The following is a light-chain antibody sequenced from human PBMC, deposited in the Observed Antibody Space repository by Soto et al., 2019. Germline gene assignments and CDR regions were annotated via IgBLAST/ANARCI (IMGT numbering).Light chain of an antibody. J-gene: IGLJ2*01. CDR1: SGSIASNY. V-gene: IGLV6-57*04. CDR3: QSYDSSTHVV. Sequence: NFMLTQPNSVSESPGKTVTISCTRSSGSIASNYVQLYQQRPGSAPTTVIYEDNQRHSGVPDRFSGSIDSSSNSAALTISGLKTEDEADYYCQSYDSSTHVVFGGGTKLTVL. CDR2: EDN.